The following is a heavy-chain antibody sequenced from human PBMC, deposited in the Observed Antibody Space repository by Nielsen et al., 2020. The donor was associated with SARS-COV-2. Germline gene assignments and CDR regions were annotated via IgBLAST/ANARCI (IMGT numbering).Heavy chain of an antibody. J-gene: IGHJ6*02. CDR2: INHSGST. V-gene: IGHV4-34*01. D-gene: IGHD3-16*01. CDR3: ARVPREKVRKIIMKIASHALDV. Sequence: WIRQPPGKGLEWIGEINHSGSTNYNPSLRSRVTMSVDTSKNQFSLRLSSVTAADTAVYYCARVPREKVRKIIMKIASHALDVWGQGTTVTVSS.